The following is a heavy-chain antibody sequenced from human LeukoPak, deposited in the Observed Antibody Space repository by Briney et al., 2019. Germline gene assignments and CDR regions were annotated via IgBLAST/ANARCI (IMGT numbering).Heavy chain of an antibody. D-gene: IGHD3-10*02. CDR2: ISSSSSYR. V-gene: IGHV3-21*01. J-gene: IGHJ6*04. CDR1: GFTFSSYS. CDR3: AELGITMIGGV. Sequence: GSLRLSCTGSGFTFSSYSMKWVRQAPGKGLEWVSSISSSSSYRYYEESVKGRFSISRDNARNSLYLQMNSLRAEDTAVYYCAELGITMIGGVWGKGTTVTISS.